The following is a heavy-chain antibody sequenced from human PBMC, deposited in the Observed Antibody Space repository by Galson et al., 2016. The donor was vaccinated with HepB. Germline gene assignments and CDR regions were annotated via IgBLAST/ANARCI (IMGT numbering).Heavy chain of an antibody. D-gene: IGHD2-21*02. CDR2: IYPGDADT. CDR1: GYSFNTYW. Sequence: QSGAEVKKPGESLKISCKGSGYSFNTYWIGWVRQMPGKGLEWMGIIYPGDADTRYSPSFQGQVTISADKSISTAYLQWPSLKASDTAMYYCARPCGGDCLPHDAFVIWGQGTMGIVSS. CDR3: ARPCGGDCLPHDAFVI. J-gene: IGHJ3*02. V-gene: IGHV5-51*01.